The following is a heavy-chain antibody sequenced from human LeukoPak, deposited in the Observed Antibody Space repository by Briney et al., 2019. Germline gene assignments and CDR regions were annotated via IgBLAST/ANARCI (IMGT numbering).Heavy chain of an antibody. D-gene: IGHD3-10*01. Sequence: ASVKVSCKASGYTFTIYGLNWVRQAPGQGLDWMGWISAYSGNTNYAQSLQDRVTMTTDTSTKTAYMELTNLRSDDTAVYYCARGEFPLDAFDIWGQGTMVTVSS. V-gene: IGHV1-18*01. J-gene: IGHJ3*02. CDR3: ARGEFPLDAFDI. CDR1: GYTFTIYG. CDR2: ISAYSGNT.